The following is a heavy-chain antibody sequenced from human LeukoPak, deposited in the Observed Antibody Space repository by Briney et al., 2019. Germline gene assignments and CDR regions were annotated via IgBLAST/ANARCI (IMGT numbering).Heavy chain of an antibody. CDR2: IRYDGSNK. V-gene: IGHV3-30*02. CDR1: GFTFSSYG. J-gene: IGHJ4*02. Sequence: GGSLRLSCAASGFTFSSYGMHWVRQAPGKGLEWVAFIRYDGSNKYYADSVKGRFTISRDNSKNTLYLQMNSLRAEDTAVYYCARVKSSGWAPIDYWGQGTLVTVSS. D-gene: IGHD6-19*01. CDR3: ARVKSSGWAPIDY.